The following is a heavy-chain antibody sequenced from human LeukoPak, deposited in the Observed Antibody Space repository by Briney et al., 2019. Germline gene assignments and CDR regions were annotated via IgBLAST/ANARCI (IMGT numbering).Heavy chain of an antibody. CDR3: ARGPYGSGTSTRYYYYYYMDV. V-gene: IGHV4-34*01. J-gene: IGHJ6*03. Sequence: SETLSLTCAVYGGSFSGYYWSWIRQPPGKGLEWIGEINHSGSTNYNPSLKSRVTISVDTSKNQFSLKLSSVTAADTAVYYCARGPYGSGTSTRYYYYYYMDVWGKGTTVTVSS. CDR2: INHSGST. D-gene: IGHD3-10*01. CDR1: GGSFSGYY.